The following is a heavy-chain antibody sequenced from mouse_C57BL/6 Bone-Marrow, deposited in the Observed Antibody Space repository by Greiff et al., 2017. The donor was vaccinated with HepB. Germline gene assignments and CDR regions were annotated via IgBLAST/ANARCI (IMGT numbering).Heavy chain of an antibody. V-gene: IGHV1-81*01. Sequence: QVHVKQSGAELARPGASVKLSCKASGYTFPSYGISWVKQRTGQGLEWIGEIYPRSGNTYYNEKFKGKATLTADKSSSTAYMELRSLTSEDSAVYFCARGYYDYDYWGQGTTLTVSS. J-gene: IGHJ2*01. CDR1: GYTFPSYG. CDR2: IYPRSGNT. CDR3: ARGYYDYDY. D-gene: IGHD2-4*01.